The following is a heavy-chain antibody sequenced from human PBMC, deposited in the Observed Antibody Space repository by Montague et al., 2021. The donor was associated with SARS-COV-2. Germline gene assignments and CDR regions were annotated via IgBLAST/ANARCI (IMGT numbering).Heavy chain of an antibody. J-gene: IGHJ4*02. CDR3: ARHVTFGGVVVALDY. CDR1: GASISSSENS. D-gene: IGHD3-16*02. Sequence: SETLSLTCTVSGASISSSENSWGWIRQSPGKGLEWFGSIFFSGTTYFNPSLRSRIAISVDTSKNRFSLKVTSVTAADTAVYYCARHVTFGGVVVALDYWGQGHLVSVSS. CDR2: IFFSGTT. V-gene: IGHV4-39*01.